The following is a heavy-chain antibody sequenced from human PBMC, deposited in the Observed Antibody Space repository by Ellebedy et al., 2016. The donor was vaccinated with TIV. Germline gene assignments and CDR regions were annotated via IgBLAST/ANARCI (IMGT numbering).Heavy chain of an antibody. V-gene: IGHV4-59*08. D-gene: IGHD5-18*01. CDR1: GGSFRNYS. Sequence: MPSETLSLTCPVSGGSFRNYSFRWIPQPPGRGLEWIGYIYYSGSTNYNPSLKSRVTISVDTSKNQFSLKVSSVTAADTAVYYCARREAGMGRFDYWGQGILVTVSS. J-gene: IGHJ4*02. CDR3: ARREAGMGRFDY. CDR2: IYYSGST.